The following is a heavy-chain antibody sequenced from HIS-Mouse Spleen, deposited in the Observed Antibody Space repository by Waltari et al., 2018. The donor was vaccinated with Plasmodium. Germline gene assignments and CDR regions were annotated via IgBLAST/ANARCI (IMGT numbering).Heavy chain of an antibody. Sequence: QVQLQQWGAGLLKPSETLSLTCAVYGGSFSGYYWSWIRQPPGKGLEWVGEINHSGRAHYNPSLKSRVTIAVDTSKNQFSLKLSSVTAADTAVYYCARAYYDFWSGYRFDYWGQGTLVTVSS. CDR3: ARAYYDFWSGYRFDY. CDR2: INHSGRA. J-gene: IGHJ4*02. CDR1: GGSFSGYY. V-gene: IGHV4-34*01. D-gene: IGHD3-3*01.